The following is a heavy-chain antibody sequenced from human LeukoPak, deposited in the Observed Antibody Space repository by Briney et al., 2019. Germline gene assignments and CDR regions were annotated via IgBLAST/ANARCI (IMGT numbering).Heavy chain of an antibody. D-gene: IGHD5-24*01. CDR1: GYTFTGYY. CDR3: ARDWMAGSRWGYYGMDV. V-gene: IGHV1-2*02. CDR2: INPNSGGT. J-gene: IGHJ6*02. Sequence: GGSLKVSCKASGYTFTGYYMHWVRQAPGQGLEWMGWINPNSGGTNYAQTVQGRVTMTRDTSISTAYMELSRLRSDDTAVYYCARDWMAGSRWGYYGMDVWGQGTTVTVSS.